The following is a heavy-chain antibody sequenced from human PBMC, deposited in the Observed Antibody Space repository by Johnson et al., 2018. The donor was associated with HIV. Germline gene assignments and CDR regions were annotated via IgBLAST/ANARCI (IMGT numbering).Heavy chain of an antibody. CDR2: ITTAGDA. V-gene: IGHV3-13*01. J-gene: IGHJ3*02. CDR3: AKDQWYNWNYVSPDAFDI. D-gene: IGHD1-7*01. Sequence: VQLVESGGGLAQPGGSLRLSCASSGFTFSSYDMHWVRQGTGEALEWVSAITTAGDAYYVDSVTGRFTISRDNSKNTLYLQMNSLRAEDTAVYYCAKDQWYNWNYVSPDAFDIWGQGTMVTVSS. CDR1: GFTFSSYD.